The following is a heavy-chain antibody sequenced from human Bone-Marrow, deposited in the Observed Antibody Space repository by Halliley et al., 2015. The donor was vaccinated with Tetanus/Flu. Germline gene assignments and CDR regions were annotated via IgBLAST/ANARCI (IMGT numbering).Heavy chain of an antibody. V-gene: IGHV3-7*04. J-gene: IGHJ4*02. D-gene: IGHD6-19*01. CDR3: ARPSRSGWYDSYGY. Sequence: QDGSERYYVDSVKGRFTISRDNAKNSLFLQMNSLRAEDTGVYYCARPSRSGWYDSYGYWGQGTLVAVSS. CDR2: QDGSER.